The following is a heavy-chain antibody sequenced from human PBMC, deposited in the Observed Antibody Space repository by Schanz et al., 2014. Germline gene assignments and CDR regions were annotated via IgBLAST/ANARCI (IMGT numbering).Heavy chain of an antibody. J-gene: IGHJ4*02. CDR3: ARDKGGYYPFDY. D-gene: IGHD3-22*01. Sequence: EVQLVESGGGLVKSGGSLRLSCATSGFIFTSYSMHWVRQAPGKGLEWVSSISSSSNYYYYADSVKGRFTISRDAAKDSLFLQMPSLRADDTAVYFCARDKGGYYPFDYWGQGSLVTVSS. V-gene: IGHV3-21*01. CDR2: ISSSSNYY. CDR1: GFIFTSYS.